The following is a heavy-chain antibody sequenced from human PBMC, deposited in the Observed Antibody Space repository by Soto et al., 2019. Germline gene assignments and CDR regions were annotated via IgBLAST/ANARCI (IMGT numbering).Heavy chain of an antibody. CDR1: GGTFSSYT. CDR3: ARDLGEYSSDRGACDI. V-gene: IGHV1-69*08. CDR2: IIPILGIA. D-gene: IGHD6-19*01. Sequence: QVQLVQSGAEVKKPGSSVKVSCKASGGTFSSYTISWVRQAPGQGLEWMGRIIPILGIANYAQKFQGRVTITADKSTSTACMELGRVRSEDTAVYYCARDLGEYSSDRGACDIWGQGTMVTVSS. J-gene: IGHJ3*02.